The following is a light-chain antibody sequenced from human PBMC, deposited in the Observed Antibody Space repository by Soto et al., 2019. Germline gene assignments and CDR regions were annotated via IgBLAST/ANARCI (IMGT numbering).Light chain of an antibody. Sequence: QSVLTQPPSVSGSPGQRVTVSCTGSSSNIGAGYDVPWYQQLPGTAPKLLIYGNSNRPSGVPDRFSGSKSGTSASLAITGLQAEDEADYYCQSYESSLSGSEVFGGGTKLTVL. J-gene: IGLJ3*02. CDR1: SSNIGAGYD. CDR2: GNS. CDR3: QSYESSLSGSEV. V-gene: IGLV1-40*01.